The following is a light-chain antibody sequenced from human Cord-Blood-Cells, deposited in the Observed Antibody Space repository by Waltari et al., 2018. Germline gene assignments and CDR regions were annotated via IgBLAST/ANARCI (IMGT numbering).Light chain of an antibody. J-gene: IGKJ1*01. CDR2: GAS. CDR1: QRVSSN. V-gene: IGKV3-15*01. Sequence: EIVMTQSPATLSVSPGERATLSCRASQRVSSNLAWYQQKPGQAPRLLIYGASTRATGIPARFSGSGSGTEFTRTISSLQSEDFAVYYCQQYNNWWTFGQGTKVEIK. CDR3: QQYNNWWT.